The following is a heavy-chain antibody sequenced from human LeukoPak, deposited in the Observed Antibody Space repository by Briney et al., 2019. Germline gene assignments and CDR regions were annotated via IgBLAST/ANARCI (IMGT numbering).Heavy chain of an antibody. CDR3: AKDRGRYCSGGSCYFDY. V-gene: IGHV3-53*05. Sequence: GGSLRLSCAASGFTVSSNYMSWVRQAPGKGLEWVSVIYSGGSTYYADSVKGRFTISRDNSKNTLYLQMNSLRAEDTAVYYCAKDRGRYCSGGSCYFDYWGQGTLVTVSS. CDR1: GFTVSSNY. J-gene: IGHJ4*02. CDR2: IYSGGST. D-gene: IGHD2-15*01.